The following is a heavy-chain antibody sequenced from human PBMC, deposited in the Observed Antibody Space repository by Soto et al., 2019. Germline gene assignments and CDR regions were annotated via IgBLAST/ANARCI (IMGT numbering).Heavy chain of an antibody. CDR1: GGPFSGYY. V-gene: IGHV4-34*01. J-gene: IGHJ4*02. CDR3: ARGLVTSGGVVAATWGRYYFDY. Sequence: SETLSLTCAVYGGPFSGYYWSWIRQPPGKGLEWIGEINHSGSTNYNPSLKSRVTISVDTSKNQFSLKLSSVTAADTAVYYCARGLVTSGGVVAATWGRYYFDYWGQGTLVTVSS. D-gene: IGHD2-15*01. CDR2: INHSGST.